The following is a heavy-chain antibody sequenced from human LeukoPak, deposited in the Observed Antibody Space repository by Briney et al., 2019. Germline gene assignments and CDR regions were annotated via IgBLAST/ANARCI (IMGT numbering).Heavy chain of an antibody. V-gene: IGHV4-59*01. D-gene: IGHD3-10*01. CDR2: IYYSGST. J-gene: IGHJ5*02. CDR3: ARGVVRGASPNHWFDP. Sequence: SETLSLTCTVSGGSISSYYWSWIRQPPGKGLEWVGYIYYSGSTNHNPSLKSRVTISVDTSKNQFSLKLSSVTAADTAVYYCARGVVRGASPNHWFDPWGQGTLVTVSS. CDR1: GGSISSYY.